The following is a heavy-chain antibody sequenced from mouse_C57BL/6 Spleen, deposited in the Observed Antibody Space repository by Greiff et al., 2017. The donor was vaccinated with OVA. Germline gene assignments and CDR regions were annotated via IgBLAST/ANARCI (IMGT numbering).Heavy chain of an antibody. D-gene: IGHD2-4*01. V-gene: IGHV1-64*01. CDR1: GYTFTSYW. CDR3: AREGNDYDPFAY. Sequence: QVHVKQPGAELVKPGASVKLSCKASGYTFTSYWMHWVKQRPGQGLEWIGMIHPNSGSPNYNEKFKSKATLTVDKSSSTAYMQLSSLTSEDSAVYYSAREGNDYDPFAYWGQGTLVTVSA. J-gene: IGHJ3*01. CDR2: IHPNSGSP.